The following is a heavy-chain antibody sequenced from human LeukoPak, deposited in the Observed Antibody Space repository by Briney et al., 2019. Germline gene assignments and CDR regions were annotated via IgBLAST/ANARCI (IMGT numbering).Heavy chain of an antibody. Sequence: GGSLRLSFAASGFTFSSYWMSWVRQAPGKGLEWVANIKQDGSEKYYVDSVKGRFTISRDNAKNSLYLQMNSLRAEDTAVYYCARDHEEYCSGGSCSRFDYWGQGTLVTVSS. CDR2: IKQDGSEK. V-gene: IGHV3-7*01. J-gene: IGHJ4*02. CDR3: ARDHEEYCSGGSCSRFDY. CDR1: GFTFSSYW. D-gene: IGHD2-15*01.